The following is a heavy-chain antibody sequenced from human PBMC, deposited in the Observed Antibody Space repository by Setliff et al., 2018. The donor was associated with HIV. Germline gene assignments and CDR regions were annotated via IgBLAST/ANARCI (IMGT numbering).Heavy chain of an antibody. CDR3: ARSPRYSSGWYDSYFDQ. V-gene: IGHV1-69*05. D-gene: IGHD6-19*01. CDR2: IIPIFGTA. CDR1: GGAFSSYA. J-gene: IGHJ4*02. Sequence: SVKVSCKASGGAFSSYALSWVRQAPGQGLEWMGGIIPIFGTANYAQKFQGRVTITTDESTSTAYMELSSLRSEDTAVYYCARSPRYSSGWYDSYFDQWGQGTLVTVSS.